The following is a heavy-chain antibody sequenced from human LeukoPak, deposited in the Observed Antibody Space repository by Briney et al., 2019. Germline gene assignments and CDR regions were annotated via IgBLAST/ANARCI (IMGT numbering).Heavy chain of an antibody. CDR1: GYSFTTYW. J-gene: IGHJ4*02. D-gene: IGHD3-9*01. V-gene: IGHV5-51*01. CDR3: ARQADYDLLTGYYKGHLDY. Sequence: GESLKISCKGSGYSFTTYWIGWVRQMPGKGLELMGIIYPGDSDTRYSPSFQGQVTFSADKSISTAYLQWSSLKASDPAMYYCARQADYDLLTGYYKGHLDYWGQGTLVTVSS. CDR2: IYPGDSDT.